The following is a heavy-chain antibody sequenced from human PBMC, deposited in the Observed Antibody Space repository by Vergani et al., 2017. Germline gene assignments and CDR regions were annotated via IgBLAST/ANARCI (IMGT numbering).Heavy chain of an antibody. CDR1: GGSFSGYY. CDR3: ARLLLGFGESLGAFDS. J-gene: IGHJ3*02. D-gene: IGHD3-10*01. Sequence: QVQLQQWGGGLLKPSETLSLTCAVYGGSFSGYYWSWIRHPPGQGLEWIGEINHSGSTNYNPSLKRRVTISLDTSKNQFSLKLCSVTAAATAVYYCARLLLGFGESLGAFDSWGQGTMVTVSS. V-gene: IGHV4-34*01. CDR2: INHSGST.